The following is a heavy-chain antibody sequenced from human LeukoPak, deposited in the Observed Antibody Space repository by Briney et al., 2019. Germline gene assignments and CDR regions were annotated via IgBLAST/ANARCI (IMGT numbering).Heavy chain of an antibody. V-gene: IGHV1-2*02. J-gene: IGHJ4*02. CDR3: ARVGLGYCSGGSCYSLDY. CDR1: GYTFTGYY. Sequence: ASVKVSCKASGYTFTGYYMHWVRQAPGQGLEWMGWINPNSGGTNYAQKFQGRVTMTRDTSISTAYMELSRLRSDDTAVYYCARVGLGYCSGGSCYSLDYWGQGTLVTVSS. CDR2: INPNSGGT. D-gene: IGHD2-15*01.